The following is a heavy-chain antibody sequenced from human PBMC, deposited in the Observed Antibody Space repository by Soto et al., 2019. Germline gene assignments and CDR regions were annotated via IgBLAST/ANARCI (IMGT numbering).Heavy chain of an antibody. V-gene: IGHV1-69*13. D-gene: IGHD3-22*01. J-gene: IGHJ4*02. Sequence: ASVKVSCKASGGTFSSYAISWVRQAPGQGLEWMGGIIPIFGTANYAQKFQGRVTITADESTSTAYMELSSLRSEDTAVYSCARDRSYYDDRGGYFETDYWGQGTLVTVSS. CDR3: ARDRSYYDDRGGYFETDY. CDR1: GGTFSSYA. CDR2: IIPIFGTA.